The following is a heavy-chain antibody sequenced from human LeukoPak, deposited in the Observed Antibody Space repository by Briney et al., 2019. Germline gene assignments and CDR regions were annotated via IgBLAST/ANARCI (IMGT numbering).Heavy chain of an antibody. J-gene: IGHJ4*02. V-gene: IGHV3-30-3*01. CDR3: ARGRLVVVTAIVYCFDY. CDR1: GFTFSSYA. D-gene: IGHD2-21*02. Sequence: PGGSLRLSCAASGFTFSSYAMHWVRQAPGKGLEWVAVISYDGSNKYYADSVKGRFTISRDNSKNTLYLQMNSLRAEDTAVYYCARGRLVVVTAIVYCFDYWGQGTLVTVSS. CDR2: ISYDGSNK.